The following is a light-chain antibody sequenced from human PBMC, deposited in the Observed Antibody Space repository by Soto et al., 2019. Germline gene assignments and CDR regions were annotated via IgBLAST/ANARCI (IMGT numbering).Light chain of an antibody. V-gene: IGLV2-23*01. CDR3: CSYAGTGTFYV. CDR1: SSDVGTYNL. Sequence: QSVLTQPASVSGSPGQSITISCTGTSSDVGTYNLVSWYQQHPGKAPKLMIYEGSKRPSGVSNRFSGSKSGNTASLTISGLQAEDEADYYCCSYAGTGTFYVFGTGTKVT. CDR2: EGS. J-gene: IGLJ1*01.